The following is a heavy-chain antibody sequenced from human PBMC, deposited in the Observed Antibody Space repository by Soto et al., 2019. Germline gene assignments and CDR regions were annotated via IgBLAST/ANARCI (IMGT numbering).Heavy chain of an antibody. Sequence: SGPTLVNPTQTLTLTCNLSGISLSTSGVGLGWIGQTPGKALERLVLVYWNDDNHYSPSLKSRLPITKDTSKNQAILTMTNMNPVDTATYYGARGLATLPVFACDIWGQGTGVT. CDR2: VYWNDDN. J-gene: IGHJ3*02. V-gene: IGHV2-5*01. CDR1: GISLSTSGVG. CDR3: ARGLATLPVFACDI. D-gene: IGHD1-1*01.